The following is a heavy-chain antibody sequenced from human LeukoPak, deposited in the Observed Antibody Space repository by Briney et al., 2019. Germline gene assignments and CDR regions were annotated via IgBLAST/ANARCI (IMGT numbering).Heavy chain of an antibody. Sequence: PAGSLTLSCAASGFTFSSYAMSWVRQGPGQGLEWVSVISVSGGSTYYADYVKGRFTISRDNTKNTLYLQMNSLRAEYTAVYYSAEHPPITAAGSYFDYWGQETLVTVSS. CDR3: AEHPPITAAGSYFDY. CDR1: GFTFSSYA. D-gene: IGHD6-13*01. J-gene: IGHJ4*02. V-gene: IGHV3-23*01. CDR2: ISVSGGST.